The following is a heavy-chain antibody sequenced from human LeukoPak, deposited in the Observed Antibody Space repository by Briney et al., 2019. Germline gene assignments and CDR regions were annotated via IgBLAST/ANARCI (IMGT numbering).Heavy chain of an antibody. V-gene: IGHV3-23*01. D-gene: IGHD3-22*01. CDR1: GFTFSSYA. J-gene: IGHJ4*02. CDR3: AKSDSSGYYPLGY. CDR2: ISGSGGST. Sequence: GGSLRLSCAAPGFTFSSYAMSWVRQAPGKGLEWVSAISGSGGSTYYADSVKGRFTISRDNSKNTLYLQMNILRAEDTAVYYCAKSDSSGYYPLGYWGQGTLVTVSS.